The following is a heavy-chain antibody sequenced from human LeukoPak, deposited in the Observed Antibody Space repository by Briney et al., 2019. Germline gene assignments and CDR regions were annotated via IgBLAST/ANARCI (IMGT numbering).Heavy chain of an antibody. CDR2: ISWNRGST. D-gene: IGHD6-6*01. CDR3: ARVYSSSWVDY. V-gene: IGHV3-9*01. Sequence: GRSLRLSCAASGFTFDDYAMHWVRQAPGKGLEWVSGISWNRGSTGYADSVKGRFTISRDNAKNSLYLQMNSLRAEDTAVYYCARVYSSSWVDYWGQGTLVTVSS. J-gene: IGHJ4*02. CDR1: GFTFDDYA.